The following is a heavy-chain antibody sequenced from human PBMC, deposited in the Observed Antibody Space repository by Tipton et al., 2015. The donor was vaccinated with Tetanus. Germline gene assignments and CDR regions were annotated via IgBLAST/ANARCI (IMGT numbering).Heavy chain of an antibody. J-gene: IGHJ4*02. D-gene: IGHD2-2*01. Sequence: TLSLTCTVSGGSISSGGYYWSWIRQHPGKGLEWIGYIYYSGSTYYNPSLKSRVTISVDTSKNQFSLKLSSVTAADTAVYYCARAGASVYCSSTSCYVSGIYFDYWGLGTLVTVSS. CDR3: ARAGASVYCSSTSCYVSGIYFDY. CDR1: GGSISSGGYY. V-gene: IGHV4-31*03. CDR2: IYYSGST.